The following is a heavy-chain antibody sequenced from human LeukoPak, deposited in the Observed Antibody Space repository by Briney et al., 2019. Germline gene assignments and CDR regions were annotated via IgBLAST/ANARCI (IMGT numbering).Heavy chain of an antibody. V-gene: IGHV4-39*01. J-gene: IGHJ3*02. Sequence: SETLSLTCTVSGGSISSSSYYWGWIRQPPGKGLEWIGSIYYSGSTYYNPSLKSRVTISVDTSKNQFSLKLSSVTAADTAVYYCARPYSSSWPWGAFDIWGQGTMVTVSS. D-gene: IGHD6-13*01. CDR2: IYYSGST. CDR1: GGSISSSSYY. CDR3: ARPYSSSWPWGAFDI.